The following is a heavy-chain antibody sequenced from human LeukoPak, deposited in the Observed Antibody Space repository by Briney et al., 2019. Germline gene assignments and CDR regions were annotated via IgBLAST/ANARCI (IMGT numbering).Heavy chain of an antibody. CDR3: ARVAERVVPAAIPRTAFDI. V-gene: IGHV1-69*05. J-gene: IGHJ3*02. D-gene: IGHD2-2*02. Sequence: GASVKVSCKASGGTFSSYAISWVRQAPGQGLEWMGGIIPIFGTANYAQKFQGRVTITTDESTSTAYMELSSLRSEDTAVYYCARVAERVVPAAIPRTAFDIWGQGTMVTVSS. CDR2: IIPIFGTA. CDR1: GGTFSSYA.